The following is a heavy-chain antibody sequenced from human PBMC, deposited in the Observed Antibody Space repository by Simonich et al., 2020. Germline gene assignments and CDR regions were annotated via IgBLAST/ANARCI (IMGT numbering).Heavy chain of an antibody. CDR1: GFTFSSYA. V-gene: IGHV3-23*01. CDR3: AKDLGERITMIVVVIDAFDI. Sequence: GGGLVQPGGSLRLSCAASGFTFSSYAMSWVRQAPGKGLGWVSAISGSGGSTYYADSVKGRFTSSRDNSKNTLYLQMNSLRAEDTAVYYCAKDLGERITMIVVVIDAFDIWGQGTMVTVSS. D-gene: IGHD3-22*01. J-gene: IGHJ3*02. CDR2: ISGSGGST.